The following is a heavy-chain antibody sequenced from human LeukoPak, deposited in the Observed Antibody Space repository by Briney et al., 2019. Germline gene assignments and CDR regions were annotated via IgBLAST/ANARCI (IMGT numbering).Heavy chain of an antibody. D-gene: IGHD3-10*01. CDR2: ISGSGGST. Sequence: GGSLRLSCVASGFTSSSYAMSWVRQAPGKGLEWVSAISGSGGSTYYADSVKGRFTISRDNSKNTLYLQMNSLKTEDTAVYYCTTDRAKWRMVREGYYYYMDVWGKGTPVTISS. V-gene: IGHV3-23*01. CDR3: TTDRAKWRMVREGYYYYMDV. CDR1: GFTSSSYA. J-gene: IGHJ6*03.